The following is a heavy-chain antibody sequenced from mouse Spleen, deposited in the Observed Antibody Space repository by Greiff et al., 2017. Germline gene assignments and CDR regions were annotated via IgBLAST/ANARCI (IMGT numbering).Heavy chain of an antibody. CDR2: MWSDGST. D-gene: IGHD2-14*01. V-gene: IGHV2-4-1*01. CDR3: ARRRRYGYAMDY. Sequence: VNLVESGPGLVAPSQSLSITCTVSGFSLTNYAVHWVRQSPGKGLEWLGVMWSDGSTAYNAAFISRLSISKDNSKSQVFFKMNSLQADDTAIYYCARRRRYGYAMDYWGQGTSVTVSS. CDR1: GFSLTNYA. J-gene: IGHJ4*01.